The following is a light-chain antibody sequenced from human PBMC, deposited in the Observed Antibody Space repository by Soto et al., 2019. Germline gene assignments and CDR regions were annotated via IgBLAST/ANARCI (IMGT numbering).Light chain of an antibody. CDR1: SSDVGGYSY. CDR3: CSYAGKYTYV. Sequence: QSALTQPRSVSGSPGQSVTISCTGTSSDVGGYSYVSWYQQHPGKAPKLMIYDVRNRPSGVPDRFSGSKSGNTASLTISGLQAEDEADYYCCSYAGKYTYVFGTGTKLTVL. V-gene: IGLV2-11*01. CDR2: DVR. J-gene: IGLJ1*01.